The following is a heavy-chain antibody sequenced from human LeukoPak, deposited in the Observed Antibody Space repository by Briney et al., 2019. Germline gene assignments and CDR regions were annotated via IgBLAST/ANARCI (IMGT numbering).Heavy chain of an antibody. CDR3: AKDMLVRISMIRGPLDY. V-gene: IGHV3-23*01. CDR1: GFTFSSYA. CDR2: ISNSGGST. D-gene: IGHD3-10*01. Sequence: GGSLRLSCAASGFTFSSYAMSWVRQAPGKGLEWVSVISNSGGSTYYADSVKGRFTISRDNSKNTLYLQMNSLRAEDTAVYYCAKDMLVRISMIRGPLDYWGQGTLVTVSS. J-gene: IGHJ4*02.